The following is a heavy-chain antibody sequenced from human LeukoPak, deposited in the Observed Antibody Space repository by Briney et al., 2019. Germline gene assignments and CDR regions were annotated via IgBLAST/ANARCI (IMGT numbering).Heavy chain of an antibody. D-gene: IGHD3-22*01. V-gene: IGHV4-59*01. CDR3: ARFLGSSGPFDY. Sequence: SETLSLTCTVSGGPISSYYWSWIRQPPGKGLEWIGYIYYSGSTNYNPSLKSRVTISVDTSKNQFSLKLSSVTAADTAVYYCARFLGSSGPFDYWGQGTLVTVSS. CDR1: GGPISSYY. CDR2: IYYSGST. J-gene: IGHJ4*02.